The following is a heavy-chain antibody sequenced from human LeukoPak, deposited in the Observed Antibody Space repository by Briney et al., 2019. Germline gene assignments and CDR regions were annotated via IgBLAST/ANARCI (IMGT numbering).Heavy chain of an antibody. CDR3: VKSSRSHCYASSDY. D-gene: IGHD2-2*01. CDR1: GFTFSNFG. Sequence: PGGSLRLSCAASGFTFSNFGMTWVRQAPGKGLEWVSTISGSGDTTYYTVSVKGRFTISRDNSKDTLYLQMSALRAEDTALYYCVKSSRSHCYASSDYWGQGTLVTVSP. J-gene: IGHJ4*02. CDR2: ISGSGDTT. V-gene: IGHV3-23*01.